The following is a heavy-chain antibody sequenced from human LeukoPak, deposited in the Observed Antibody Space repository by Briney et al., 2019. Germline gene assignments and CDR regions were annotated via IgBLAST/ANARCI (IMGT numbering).Heavy chain of an antibody. D-gene: IGHD2-15*01. J-gene: IGHJ4*02. Sequence: GGSLRLSCAASGFTFSAYGMSWIRQVPGKGLEWVSADSVYGGGPYYADSVYGRFTMSRDNSENTVYLQMDSLRAEDTALYYCAKEDVGAAPHFWGQGTLVTVSS. V-gene: IGHV3-23*01. CDR3: AKEDVGAAPHF. CDR1: GFTFSAYG. CDR2: DSVYGGGP.